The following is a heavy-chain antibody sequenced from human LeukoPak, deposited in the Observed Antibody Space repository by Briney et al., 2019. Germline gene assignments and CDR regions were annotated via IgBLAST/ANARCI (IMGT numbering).Heavy chain of an antibody. D-gene: IGHD3-10*01. CDR3: ARGGSGGYSPPIKTYYFDY. CDR1: GGSISSSSYY. V-gene: IGHV4-39*07. CDR2: LYASGST. J-gene: IGHJ4*02. Sequence: PSETLSLTCTVSGGSISSSSYYWGWIRQPPGKGLEWIGRLYASGSTNYNPSLKSRVTMSVDTSKNQFSLQLTSLTAADTAVYYCARGGSGGYSPPIKTYYFDYWGQGALVTVSS.